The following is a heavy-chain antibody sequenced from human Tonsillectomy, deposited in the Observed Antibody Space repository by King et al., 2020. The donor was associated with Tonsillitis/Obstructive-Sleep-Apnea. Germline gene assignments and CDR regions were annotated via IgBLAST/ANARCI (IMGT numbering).Heavy chain of an antibody. V-gene: IGHV4-31*03. CDR1: GGSISSGGYY. Sequence: QLQESGPGLVKPSQTLSLTCTVSGGSISSGGYYWSWIRQHPGKGLEWIGYIYYSGSTYYNPSLKSRVTISVDTSKNQFSLKLSSVTAADTAVDYCARVKGAALRYFDYWGQGTLVTVSS. J-gene: IGHJ4*02. CDR3: ARVKGAALRYFDY. D-gene: IGHD3-16*01. CDR2: IYYSGST.